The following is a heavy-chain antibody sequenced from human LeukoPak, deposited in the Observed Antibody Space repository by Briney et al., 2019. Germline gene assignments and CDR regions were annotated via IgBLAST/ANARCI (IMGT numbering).Heavy chain of an antibody. D-gene: IGHD1-7*01. CDR1: GFTFSSYS. CDR2: ISSSSSYI. J-gene: IGHJ4*02. Sequence: KPGGSLRLSCAAYGFTFSSYSMNWVRQAPGKGLEWVSSISSSSSYIYYADSVKGRFTISRDNAKNSLYLQMNSLRAEDTAVYYCASLGRNGVELSSGYWGQGTLVTVSS. CDR3: ASLGRNGVELSSGY. V-gene: IGHV3-21*01.